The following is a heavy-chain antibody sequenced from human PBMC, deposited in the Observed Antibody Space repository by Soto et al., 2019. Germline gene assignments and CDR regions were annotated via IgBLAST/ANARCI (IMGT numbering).Heavy chain of an antibody. V-gene: IGHV4-59*11. CDR1: GASISTQS. D-gene: IGHD3-3*01. CDR2: LYYSGTT. J-gene: IGHJ4*02. Sequence: SETLSLTCTVSGASISTQSWNWIRQAPGKGLEWIGYLYYSGTTNYNPSLKSRVTISADTSKNQVSLKLTSVTAADTAVYFCARGLSWSPYFESWGQGILVTVSS. CDR3: ARGLSWSPYFES.